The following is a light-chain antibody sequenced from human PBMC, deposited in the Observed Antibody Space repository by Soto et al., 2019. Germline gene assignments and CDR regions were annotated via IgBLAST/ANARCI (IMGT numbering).Light chain of an antibody. CDR2: EVS. Sequence: QSVLTQPASVSGSPGQSITISCTGTSSDVGSYNLVSWYQQYPGKAPKLMIYEVSKRPSGVSNRFSGSKSGNTASLTISGVQAEDEADYYCCSYAGSSTYVIFGGGTKLTVL. CDR1: SSDVGSYNL. V-gene: IGLV2-23*02. J-gene: IGLJ2*01. CDR3: CSYAGSSTYVI.